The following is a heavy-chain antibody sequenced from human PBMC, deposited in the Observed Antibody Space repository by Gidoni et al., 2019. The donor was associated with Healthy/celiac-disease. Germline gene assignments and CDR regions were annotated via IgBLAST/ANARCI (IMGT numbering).Heavy chain of an antibody. V-gene: IGHV1-8*01. CDR3: ARDLSSSWYYFDY. CDR2: MNPNSVNT. CDR1: GYTFTSYD. J-gene: IGHJ4*02. D-gene: IGHD6-13*01. Sequence: QVQLVQSGAAGKKPGASVKVSCKASGYTFTSYDINWVRQVTGQGLEWMGWMNPNSVNTGYAQKFQGRVTMTRNTSISTAYMELSSLRSEDTAVYYCARDLSSSWYYFDYWGQGTLVTVSS.